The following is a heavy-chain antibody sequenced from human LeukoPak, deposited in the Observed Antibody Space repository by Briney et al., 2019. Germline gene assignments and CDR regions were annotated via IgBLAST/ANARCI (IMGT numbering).Heavy chain of an antibody. CDR1: GFTFSSYS. Sequence: GGSLRLSCAASGFTFSSYSMNWVRQAPGKGLEWVSSISSSSSYIYYADSVKGRFTISRDNAKNSLYLQMNSLRAEDTAVYYCAKDGSRSGSYYFDYWGQGTLVTVSS. V-gene: IGHV3-21*01. CDR2: ISSSSSYI. CDR3: AKDGSRSGSYYFDY. J-gene: IGHJ4*02. D-gene: IGHD1-26*01.